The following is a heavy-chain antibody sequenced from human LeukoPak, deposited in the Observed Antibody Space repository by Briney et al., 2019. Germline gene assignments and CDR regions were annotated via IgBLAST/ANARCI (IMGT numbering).Heavy chain of an antibody. CDR1: GGSISSSSYY. Sequence: SETLSLTCTVSGGSISSSSYYWGWIRQPPGKGLEWIGSIYYSGSTYYNPSLKSRVTISVDTSKNQFSLKLSSVTAADTAVYYCARRVISEISIDKGNWLDPWGQGTLVTVSS. CDR3: ARRVISEISIDKGNWLDP. CDR2: IYYSGST. D-gene: IGHD3-3*01. V-gene: IGHV4-39*07. J-gene: IGHJ5*02.